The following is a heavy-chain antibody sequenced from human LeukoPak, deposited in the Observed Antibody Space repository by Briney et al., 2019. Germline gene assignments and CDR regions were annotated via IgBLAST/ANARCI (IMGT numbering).Heavy chain of an antibody. CDR1: GYTFTGYY. V-gene: IGHV1-2*02. D-gene: IGHD3-22*01. CDR2: INPNSGGT. CDR3: ARVIVSVYYYDSSGYPFDY. Sequence: GASVKVSCKASGYTFTGYYMHWVRQAPGQGLEWMGWINPNSGGTNYAQRFQGRVTMTRDTSISTAYMELSRLRSDDTAVYYCARVIVSVYYYDSSGYPFDYWGQGTLVTVSS. J-gene: IGHJ4*02.